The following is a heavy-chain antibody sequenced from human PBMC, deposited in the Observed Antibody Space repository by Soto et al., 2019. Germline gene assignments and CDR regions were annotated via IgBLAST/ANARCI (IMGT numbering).Heavy chain of an antibody. CDR3: ARSLSRYIVVVPAAIGSRRHLVFDY. J-gene: IGHJ4*02. CDR1: GGSISSGGYY. Sequence: SETLSLTCTVSGGSISSGGYYWSWIRQHPGKGLEWIGYIYYSGSTYYNPSLKSRVTISVDTSKNQFSLKLSSVTAADTAVYYCARSLSRYIVVVPAAIGSRRHLVFDYWGQGTLVTVSS. V-gene: IGHV4-31*03. D-gene: IGHD2-2*01. CDR2: IYYSGST.